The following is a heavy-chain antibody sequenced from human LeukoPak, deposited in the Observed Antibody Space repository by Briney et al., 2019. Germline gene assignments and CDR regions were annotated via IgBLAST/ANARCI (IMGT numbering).Heavy chain of an antibody. J-gene: IGHJ4*02. D-gene: IGHD2-21*02. V-gene: IGHV3-20*04. CDR2: INWDGGST. Sequence: GGSLRLSCAASGFTFGNDGMSWVRQAPGKGLEWVAGINWDGGSTGYADSVEGPFTISRANAKNSKYLQVNSLGVEGMALYFCGRVQTYGDSRLLLDYWGQGTLVTVSS. CDR3: GRVQTYGDSRLLLDY. CDR1: GFTFGNDG.